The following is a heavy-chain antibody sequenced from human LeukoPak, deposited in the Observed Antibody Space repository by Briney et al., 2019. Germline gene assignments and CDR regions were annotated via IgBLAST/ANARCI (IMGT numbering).Heavy chain of an antibody. CDR3: ARGSSTAMVPGWFGP. CDR1: GYTFTSYG. D-gene: IGHD5-18*01. Sequence: ASVKVSCKASGYTFTSYGISWVRQAPGQGLEWMGWISAYNGNANYAQKLQGRVTMTTDTSTSTAYMELRSLRSDDTAVYYCARGSSTAMVPGWFGPWGQGTLVTVSS. J-gene: IGHJ5*02. V-gene: IGHV1-18*01. CDR2: ISAYNGNA.